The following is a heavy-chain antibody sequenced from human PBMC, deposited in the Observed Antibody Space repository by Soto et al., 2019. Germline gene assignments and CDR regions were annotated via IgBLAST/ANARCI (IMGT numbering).Heavy chain of an antibody. CDR1: GGTFSSYT. J-gene: IGHJ6*02. D-gene: IGHD3-10*01. CDR2: IIPILGIA. V-gene: IGHV1-69*02. Sequence: QVQLVQSGAEVKKPGSSVKVSCKASGGTFSSYTISWVRQAPGQGLEWMGRIIPILGIANYAQKFQGRVTITADKSTSTAYMELSSLRSEDTAMYYCASYYYGSGSYYPQHFYYGMAVWGQGTTVTVSS. CDR3: ASYYYGSGSYYPQHFYYGMAV.